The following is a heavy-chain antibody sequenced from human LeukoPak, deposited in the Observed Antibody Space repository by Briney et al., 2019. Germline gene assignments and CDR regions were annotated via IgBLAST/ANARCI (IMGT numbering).Heavy chain of an antibody. V-gene: IGHV4-59*01. J-gene: IGHJ6*02. CDR2: IYYSWST. CDR3: ATTRITMVRGVIIKLGDGMDV. Sequence: SETLSLTCTVSGGSLCSYYWSWIRQPPGRGLEWIGYIYYSWSTNYNLSLMSRVTISVDTSKNQFSLKLSSVTAADTAVYYCATTRITMVRGVIIKLGDGMDVWGQGTTVTVSS. D-gene: IGHD3-10*01. CDR1: GGSLCSYY.